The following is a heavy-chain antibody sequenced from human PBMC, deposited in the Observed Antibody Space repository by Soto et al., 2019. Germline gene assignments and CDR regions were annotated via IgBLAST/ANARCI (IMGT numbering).Heavy chain of an antibody. CDR2: IYETGRT. CDR1: GGSLGTSNW. V-gene: IGHV4-4*02. D-gene: IGHD3-3*01. CDR3: ARRKLRFLEWTHGAFDS. Sequence: QVQLRETGPGLVKPSGTLSLICSVSGGSLGTSNWWSWVRQSPGKGLQWIGDIYETGRTKYNPSLQRRLTIAVDESKTQVSLKLASVTAADTAVYYCARRKLRFLEWTHGAFDSWGQGNLVIVSS. J-gene: IGHJ4*02.